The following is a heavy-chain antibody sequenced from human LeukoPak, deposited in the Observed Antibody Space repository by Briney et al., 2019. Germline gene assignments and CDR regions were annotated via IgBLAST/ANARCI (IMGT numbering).Heavy chain of an antibody. V-gene: IGHV3-15*01. CDR1: GFTFSNAW. Sequence: GGSLRLSCAASGFTFSNAWMSWVRQAPGKGLEWVGRIKSKTDGGTTDYAAPVKGRFTISRDNAKNSLYLQMNSLRAEDTAVYYCARGEYSGYDSDYWGQGTLVTVSS. CDR2: IKSKTDGGTT. J-gene: IGHJ4*02. D-gene: IGHD5-12*01. CDR3: ARGEYSGYDSDY.